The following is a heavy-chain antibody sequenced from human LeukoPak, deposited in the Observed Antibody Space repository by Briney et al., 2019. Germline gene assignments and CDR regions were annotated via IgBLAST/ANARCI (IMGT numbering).Heavy chain of an antibody. D-gene: IGHD5-18*01. Sequence: SETLSLTCTVSGGSISSITYYWGWIRQPPGKGLEWVGHMYYRGNTFYNPSLKSRVTISVDTSKNQFSLKLSSVTAADTAVYYCASGWDTAMAFDIWGQGTMVTVSS. V-gene: IGHV4-39*07. CDR2: MYYRGNT. CDR3: ASGWDTAMAFDI. CDR1: GGSISSITYY. J-gene: IGHJ3*02.